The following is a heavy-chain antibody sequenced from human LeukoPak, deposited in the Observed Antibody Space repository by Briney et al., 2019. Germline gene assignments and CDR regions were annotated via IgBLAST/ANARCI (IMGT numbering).Heavy chain of an antibody. CDR3: VRGGYRGFDYEY. Sequence: GESLRLSCAASGFTFSTYSMDWLRLAPGKGLEWVSSISPDSNYKYYVDSVKGRFTISRDNAKSSLYLQMNSLRAEDTAVYYCVRGGYRGFDYEYWGQRTLVTVSS. CDR1: GFTFSTYS. D-gene: IGHD5-12*01. V-gene: IGHV3-21*01. J-gene: IGHJ4*02. CDR2: ISPDSNYK.